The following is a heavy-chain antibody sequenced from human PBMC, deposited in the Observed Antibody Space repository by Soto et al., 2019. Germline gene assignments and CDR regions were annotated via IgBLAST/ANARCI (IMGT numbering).Heavy chain of an antibody. CDR2: PKSKADGGTM. V-gene: IGHV3-15*07. CDR3: TAGRHYYDTSGFDY. D-gene: IGHD3-22*01. J-gene: IGHJ4*02. CDR1: GFTFNTAW. Sequence: GGSLRLSCAASGFTFNTAWMNWVRQAPGEGLEWVGRPKSKADGGTMDYAAPVIGRFSISRDDSKRTLHLQMNSLRTEDTAVYYCTAGRHYYDTSGFDYWGQGALVTVSS.